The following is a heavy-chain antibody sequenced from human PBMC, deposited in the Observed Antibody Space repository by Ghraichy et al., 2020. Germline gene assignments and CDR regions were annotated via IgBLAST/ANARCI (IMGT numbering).Heavy chain of an antibody. CDR2: IYWNDDK. D-gene: IGHD5-18*01. CDR3: ARVSEDSYGYLLAFDY. Sequence: SGPTLVKPTQTLTLTCTFSGFSLSTSGVGVGWIRQPPGKALEWLALIYWNDDKRYSPSLKSRLTITKDTSKNQVVLTMTNMDPVDTATYYCARVSEDSYGYLLAFDYWGQGTLVTVSS. CDR1: GFSLSTSGVG. J-gene: IGHJ4*02. V-gene: IGHV2-5*01.